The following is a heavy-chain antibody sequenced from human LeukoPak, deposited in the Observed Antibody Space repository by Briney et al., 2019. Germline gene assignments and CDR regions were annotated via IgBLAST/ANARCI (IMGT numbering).Heavy chain of an antibody. V-gene: IGHV4-59*01. CDR3: ARGVVAAAGRTFDF. CDR2: IYNSGST. CDR1: GDSFSYFY. J-gene: IGHJ4*02. D-gene: IGHD6-13*01. Sequence: PSETLSLTCTVSGDSFSYFYWSWIRQPPGKGLEWIGYIYNSGSTSYNPSLKSRVTISLDTSQNQFSLKLSSLTAADTAVYYCARGVVAAAGRTFDFWGQGTLATVSS.